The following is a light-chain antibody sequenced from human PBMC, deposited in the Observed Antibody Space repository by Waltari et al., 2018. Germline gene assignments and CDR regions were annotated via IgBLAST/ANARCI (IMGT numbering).Light chain of an antibody. Sequence: EIVLTQSPGTLSLSPGERATLSCRASQRLSSNYLAWYQQKPGQAPRLLIYDASSRATGIPDRFSGSGSGTDFTLTINRLEPEDFAVYYCQQCDDSHYTFGPGTKVDIK. CDR1: QRLSSNY. J-gene: IGKJ3*01. V-gene: IGKV3-20*01. CDR2: DAS. CDR3: QQCDDSHYT.